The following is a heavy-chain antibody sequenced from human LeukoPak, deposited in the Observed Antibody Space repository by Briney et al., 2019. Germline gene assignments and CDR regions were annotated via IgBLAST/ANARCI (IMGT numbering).Heavy chain of an antibody. Sequence: ASVKVSCKASGYTFTSYGINWVRQAPGQGLECMGWISAYSGNTNYAQKLQGRVTMTTDTSTSTAYMELRSLRSDDTAVYYCARDESVEYDAFDIWGQGTMVTVSS. D-gene: IGHD6-6*01. CDR1: GYTFTSYG. CDR3: ARDESVEYDAFDI. CDR2: ISAYSGNT. J-gene: IGHJ3*02. V-gene: IGHV1-18*04.